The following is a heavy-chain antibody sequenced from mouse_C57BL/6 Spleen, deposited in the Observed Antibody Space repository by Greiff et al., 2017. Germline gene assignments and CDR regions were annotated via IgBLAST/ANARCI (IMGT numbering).Heavy chain of an antibody. D-gene: IGHD3-3*01. CDR2: ISDGGSYT. V-gene: IGHV5-4*01. J-gene: IGHJ2*01. Sequence: DVQLVESGGGLVKPGGSLKLSCAASGFTFSSYAMSWVRQTPEKRLEWVATISDGGSYTYYPDNVKGRFTISRDNAKNNLYLQMSHLKSEDTAMYYCARDRESFDYWGQGTTLTVSS. CDR3: ARDRESFDY. CDR1: GFTFSSYA.